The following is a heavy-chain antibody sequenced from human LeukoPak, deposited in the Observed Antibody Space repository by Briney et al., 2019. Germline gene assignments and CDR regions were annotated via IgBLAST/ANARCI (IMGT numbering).Heavy chain of an antibody. CDR3: ARHAELLWLGELLFDNNWFEP. J-gene: IGHJ5*02. CDR2: INPNSGGT. CDR1: GYTFTGYY. V-gene: IGHV1-2*02. Sequence: ASVKVSCKASGYTFTGYYMHWVRQAPGQGLEWMGWINPNSGGTNYAQKFQGRVTMTRGTSISTAYMELSRLRSDDTAVYYFARHAELLWLGELLFDNNWFEPWGQGTLVTVSS. D-gene: IGHD3-10*01.